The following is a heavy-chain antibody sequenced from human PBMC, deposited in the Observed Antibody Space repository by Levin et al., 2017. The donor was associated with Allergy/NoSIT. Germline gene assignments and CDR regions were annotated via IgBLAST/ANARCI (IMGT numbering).Heavy chain of an antibody. Sequence: SETLSLTCTVSGGSISSYYWSWIRQSPGKGLEWIGYIYSTGSTNYNPSLKSRVTISVDTSKNQFSLQLSSVTAADTAVYYCVRDGLGRGDPFDYWGQGTLVTVSS. CDR1: GGSISSYY. D-gene: IGHD3/OR15-3a*01. J-gene: IGHJ4*02. CDR2: IYSTGST. V-gene: IGHV4-59*01. CDR3: VRDGLGRGDPFDY.